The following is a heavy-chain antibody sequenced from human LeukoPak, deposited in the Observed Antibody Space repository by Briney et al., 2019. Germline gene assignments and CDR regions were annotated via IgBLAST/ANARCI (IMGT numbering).Heavy chain of an antibody. D-gene: IGHD1-14*01. CDR1: GFTFNNYA. V-gene: IGHV3-23*01. J-gene: IGHJ6*02. CDR2: ISGSGGTT. Sequence: PGGSLRLSCAASGFTFNNYAMNWVRQAPGKGLEWVSVISGSGGTTYYAESMKGRFTISRDSSKNTLYLQMNSLRAEDTAVYYCAKVSGGGLYYDGMDVWGQGTTVTVSS. CDR3: AKVSGGGLYYDGMDV.